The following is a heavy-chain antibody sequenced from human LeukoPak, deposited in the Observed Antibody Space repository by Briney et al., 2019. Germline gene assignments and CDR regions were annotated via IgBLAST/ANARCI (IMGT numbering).Heavy chain of an antibody. J-gene: IGHJ4*02. CDR1: GFTFNIYA. CDR2: ITGSGDGT. Sequence: GGSLRLSCAASGFTFNIYAMSWVRQAPGKGLEWVAAITGSGDGTFSAGSVKGRFTISRDNSTNTLYLQMDSLRVEDTAVYYCAKERASGNYWGYLDSWGQGTLVTVSS. CDR3: AKERASGNYWGYLDS. V-gene: IGHV3-23*01. D-gene: IGHD3-10*01.